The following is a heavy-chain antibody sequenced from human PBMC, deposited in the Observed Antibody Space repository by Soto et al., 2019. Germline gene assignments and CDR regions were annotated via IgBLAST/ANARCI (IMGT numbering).Heavy chain of an antibody. V-gene: IGHV1-69*08. Sequence: QVQLVQAGAEVKKPGSSVRVSCKASGTIFSSYTISWVRQAPGQGIEWMGRIIPLLGETNSAQKFQGRVKLTADKSTNTAYMELNSLRLEDTAVYYCARGLGGRMDDWGQGTTVTVSS. CDR2: IIPLLGET. J-gene: IGHJ6*02. CDR3: ARGLGGRMDD. D-gene: IGHD3-16*01. CDR1: GTIFSSYT.